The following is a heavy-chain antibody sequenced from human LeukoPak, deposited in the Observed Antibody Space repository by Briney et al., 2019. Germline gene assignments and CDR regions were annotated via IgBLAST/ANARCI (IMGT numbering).Heavy chain of an antibody. J-gene: IGHJ4*02. V-gene: IGHV1-2*02. CDR1: GNTFTDYY. Sequence: ASVKVSCKASGNTFTDYYMHWVRQAPGQGLEWMGWLNPNSGDTNYAQKFQGRVSMTRDSSISTAYMDLSDLRSDDTAVYSCARGRNIEMTTMSGGSDYWGQGTLVTVSS. D-gene: IGHD5-24*01. CDR2: LNPNSGDT. CDR3: ARGRNIEMTTMSGGSDY.